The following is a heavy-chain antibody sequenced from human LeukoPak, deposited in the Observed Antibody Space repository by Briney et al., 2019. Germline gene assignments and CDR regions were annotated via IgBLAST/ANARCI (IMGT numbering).Heavy chain of an antibody. V-gene: IGHV3-7*05. CDR3: TRDKSRGPPPLDY. CDR2: MNQDGSEH. D-gene: IGHD3-10*01. J-gene: IGHJ4*02. Sequence: GGSLRLSCAGAGFTFSDFWMGWGRQAPGKRLELVANMNQDGSEHYYAYSVKGRFTVSRNNAKHSLYLQMDRLRAEDAAIYYCTRDKSRGPPPLDYWGQGTLVTVSS. CDR1: GFTFSDFW.